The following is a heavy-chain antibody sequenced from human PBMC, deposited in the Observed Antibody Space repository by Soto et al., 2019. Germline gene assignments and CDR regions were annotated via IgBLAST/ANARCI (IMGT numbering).Heavy chain of an antibody. CDR2: ISYDGSNK. Sequence: QVQLVESGGGVVQPGRSLRLSCAASGFTFSSYAMHWVRQAPGKGLEWVAVISYDGSNKYYADSVKRRFTISRDNSKNTLYLQMNSMRAEDTAVYYCARDGGNRGSGYYGYYYYGMDVWGQGTTVTVSS. D-gene: IGHD3-3*01. CDR1: GFTFSSYA. V-gene: IGHV3-30-3*01. J-gene: IGHJ6*02. CDR3: ARDGGNRGSGYYGYYYYGMDV.